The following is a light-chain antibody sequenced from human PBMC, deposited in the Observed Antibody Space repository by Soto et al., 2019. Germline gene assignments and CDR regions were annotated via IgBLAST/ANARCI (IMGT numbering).Light chain of an antibody. Sequence: DIQMTQSPSSLSVSIGDRVIITCRASQSISTYLNWYQYKPGTAPRLVIFRSSTLQSGVPSRFSGRGSGTDFTLTISSLQPEDFATDFCQQTFSPYVSLGGGTRVEI. CDR3: QQTFSPYVS. J-gene: IGKJ4*01. CDR1: QSISTY. CDR2: RSS. V-gene: IGKV1-39*01.